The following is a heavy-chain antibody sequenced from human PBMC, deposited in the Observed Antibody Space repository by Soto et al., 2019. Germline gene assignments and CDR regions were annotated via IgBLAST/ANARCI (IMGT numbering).Heavy chain of an antibody. CDR3: ARTDNVGYYQH. Sequence: SETLSLTCAVYGGSFSAYYGSGIRQPPGEGLEWIGEIDHSGSTNYNPSLESRVTIAVDTSKNQCSLKVRSVTAADTALYHCARTDNVGYYQHFGQGNLVTVSS. V-gene: IGHV4-34*01. CDR1: GGSFSAYY. D-gene: IGHD3-3*01. CDR2: IDHSGST. J-gene: IGHJ1*01.